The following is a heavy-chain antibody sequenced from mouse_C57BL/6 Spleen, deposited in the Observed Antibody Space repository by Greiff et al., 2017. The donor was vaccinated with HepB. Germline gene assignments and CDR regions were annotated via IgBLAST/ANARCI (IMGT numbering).Heavy chain of an antibody. V-gene: IGHV14-2*01. J-gene: IGHJ2*01. Sequence: EVKLQESGAELVKPGASVKLSCTASGFNIKDYYMHWVKQRTEQGLEWIGRIDPEDGETKYAPKFQGKATITADTSSNTAYLQRSSLTSEDTAVYYSATTTGPYSSGYEGYWGQGTTLTVSS. CDR2: IDPEDGET. CDR1: GFNIKDYY. D-gene: IGHD3-2*02. CDR3: ATTTGPYSSGYEGY.